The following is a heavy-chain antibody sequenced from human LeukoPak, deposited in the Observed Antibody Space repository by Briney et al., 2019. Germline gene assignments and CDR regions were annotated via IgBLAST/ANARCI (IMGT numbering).Heavy chain of an antibody. Sequence: ASVKVSCKASGYTLTNYYMHWVRQAPGQGLEWMGWINPDSGATNYAQRFQGRVTMTRDTSISTAYMELSRLRSDDTALYYCARSEMADYWGQGTLVTVSS. J-gene: IGHJ4*02. CDR2: INPDSGAT. CDR1: GYTLTNYY. D-gene: IGHD1-14*01. CDR3: ARSEMADY. V-gene: IGHV1-2*02.